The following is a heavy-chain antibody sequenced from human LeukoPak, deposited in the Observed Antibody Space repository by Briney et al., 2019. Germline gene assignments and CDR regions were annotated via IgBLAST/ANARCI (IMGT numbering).Heavy chain of an antibody. D-gene: IGHD3-22*01. J-gene: IGHJ3*02. V-gene: IGHV5-51*01. CDR2: TYPGDSDT. CDR1: GYSFTSYW. Sequence: SGESLKISCKGSGYSFTSYWIGWVRQMPGKGLEWMGITYPGDSDTRYSPSFQGQVTISADKSISTAYLQWSSLKASDTAMYYCASTGNYYDSSGYRRTVGAFDIWGQGTMVTVSS. CDR3: ASTGNYYDSSGYRRTVGAFDI.